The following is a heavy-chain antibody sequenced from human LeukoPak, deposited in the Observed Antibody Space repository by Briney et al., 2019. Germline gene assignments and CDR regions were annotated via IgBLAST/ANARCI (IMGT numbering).Heavy chain of an antibody. J-gene: IGHJ3*02. V-gene: IGHV3-48*03. Sequence: GGSLRLSCAASGFTFSSYEMNWVRQAPGKGLEWVSYISSSGSTIYYADSVKGRFTISRDNAKNSLYLQMNSLRAEDTAVYYCAREANGYDSSGYGGGVGAFDIWGQGTMVTVSS. CDR2: ISSSGSTI. CDR1: GFTFSSYE. CDR3: AREANGYDSSGYGGGVGAFDI. D-gene: IGHD3-22*01.